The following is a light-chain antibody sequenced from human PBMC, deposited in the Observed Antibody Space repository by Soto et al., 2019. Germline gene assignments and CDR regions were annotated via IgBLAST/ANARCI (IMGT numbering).Light chain of an antibody. V-gene: IGLV2-14*01. CDR3: TSYTSSSTTV. CDR1: SSDVGGYNS. Sequence: QSALTQPASVSGSPGQSITISCTGTSSDVGGYNSVSWYRQYPGKAPQLIIFDVTDRPSGISTRFSGSKSGNPASLTISGLPSADEAGFYCTSYTSSSTTVFGTGTKLTVL. J-gene: IGLJ1*01. CDR2: DVT.